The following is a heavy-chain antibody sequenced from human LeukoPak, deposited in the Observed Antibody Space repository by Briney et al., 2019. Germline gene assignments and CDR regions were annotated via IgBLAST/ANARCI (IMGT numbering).Heavy chain of an antibody. V-gene: IGHV4-59*08. D-gene: IGHD5-18*01. J-gene: IGHJ4*02. CDR2: IYYSGST. Sequence: PSETLSLTCTVSGGSISSYYWSWIRQPPGKGLEWIGYIYYSGSTSYNPSLKSRVTISVDTSKNQFSLKLSSVTAADTAVYYCARQGGYSFGRPRPYYFDYWGQGTLVTVSS. CDR1: GGSISSYY. CDR3: ARQGGYSFGRPRPYYFDY.